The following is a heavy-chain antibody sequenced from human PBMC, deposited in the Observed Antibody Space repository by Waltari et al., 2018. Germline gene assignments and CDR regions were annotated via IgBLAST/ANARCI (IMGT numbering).Heavy chain of an antibody. CDR1: GFSVSSYA. J-gene: IGHJ2*01. Sequence: EMQLLESGGGLARPRGSLRLSCAASGFSVSSYAMGWVRQAPGKGLAWVSNKSGGAGVTAYAAAVRGRFTIARDNSKNTLYLQMNSLRDEDAALYYCAKGLGDRYFDLWGRGTLVTVSS. D-gene: IGHD3-10*01. CDR3: AKGLGDRYFDL. CDR2: KSGGAGVT. V-gene: IGHV3-23*01.